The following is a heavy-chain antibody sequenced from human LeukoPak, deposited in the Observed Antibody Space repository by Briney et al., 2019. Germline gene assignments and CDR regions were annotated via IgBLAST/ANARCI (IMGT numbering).Heavy chain of an antibody. CDR3: ARDPVVRGSNWFDP. CDR1: GGTFSSYA. D-gene: IGHD3-10*01. CDR2: IIPIFGTA. V-gene: IGHV1-69*05. J-gene: IGHJ5*02. Sequence: ASVKVSCKASGGTFSSYAISWVRQAPGQGLEWMGGIIPIFGTANYAQKFQGRVTITTDESTSTAYMELSRLRSDDTAVYYCARDPVVRGSNWFDPWGQGTLVTLSS.